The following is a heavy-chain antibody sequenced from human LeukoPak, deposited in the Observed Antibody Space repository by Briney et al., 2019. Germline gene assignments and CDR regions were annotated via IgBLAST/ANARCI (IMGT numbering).Heavy chain of an antibody. V-gene: IGHV1-2*02. CDR3: ARDRLRLGYERTNWFDP. Sequence: ASVKVSCKASGYTFTSYYIHWVRQAPGQGLEWMGWINTNSGGTNHAQKFQGRVTMTRDTSISTAYMELSGLRSDDTAVYYCARDRLRLGYERTNWFDPWGQGTLVTVSS. CDR1: GYTFTSYY. J-gene: IGHJ5*02. CDR2: INTNSGGT. D-gene: IGHD2-15*01.